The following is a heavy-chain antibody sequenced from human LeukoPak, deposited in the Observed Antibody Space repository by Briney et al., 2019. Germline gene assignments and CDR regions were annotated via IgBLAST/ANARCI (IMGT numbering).Heavy chain of an antibody. CDR1: GYTFTGYY. J-gene: IGHJ4*02. CDR2: INPNSGGT. CDR3: ARGGHIVVVTAIF. V-gene: IGHV1-2*02. D-gene: IGHD2-21*02. Sequence: ASVKVSCKASGYTFTGYYMHWVRQAPGQGLEWMGWINPNSGGTNCAQKFQGRVTMTRDTSISTAYMELSRLRSDDTAVYYCARGGHIVVVTAIFWGQGTLVTVSS.